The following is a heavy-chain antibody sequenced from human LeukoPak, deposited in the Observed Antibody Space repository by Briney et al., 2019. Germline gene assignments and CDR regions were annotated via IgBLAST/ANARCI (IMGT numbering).Heavy chain of an antibody. CDR1: GGTFSSYA. J-gene: IGHJ4*02. CDR3: ARDKGIAVARYYFDY. D-gene: IGHD6-19*01. Sequence: SVKVSCKASGGTFSSYAISWVRQAPGQGLEWMGGIIPIFGTANYAQKFQGRVTITADKSTSTAYMELSSLRSEDTAVYYCARDKGIAVARYYFDYWGQGTLVTVSS. CDR2: IIPIFGTA. V-gene: IGHV1-69*06.